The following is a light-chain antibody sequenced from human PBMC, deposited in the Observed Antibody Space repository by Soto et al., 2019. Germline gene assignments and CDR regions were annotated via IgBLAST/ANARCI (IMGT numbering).Light chain of an antibody. J-gene: IGLJ2*01. Sequence: QSALTQPPSASGSPGQSVTISCTGTSSDVGGYNYVSWYQQHPGKAPTLMIYEVSKRPSGVPDRFSGSKSGNTASLTVSGIQAEDEADYFCSSYAGSTGVFGGGTKVTVL. CDR1: SSDVGGYNY. CDR3: SSYAGSTGV. V-gene: IGLV2-8*01. CDR2: EVS.